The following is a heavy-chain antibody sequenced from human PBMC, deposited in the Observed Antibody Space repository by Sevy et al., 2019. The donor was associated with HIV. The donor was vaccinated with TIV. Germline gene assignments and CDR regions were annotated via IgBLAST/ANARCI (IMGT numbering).Heavy chain of an antibody. V-gene: IGHV1-2*06. CDR3: ARGRIMITFGGVIVLYYYYGMDV. CDR2: INPNSGGT. CDR1: GYTFTGYY. D-gene: IGHD3-16*02. J-gene: IGHJ6*02. Sequence: ASVKVSCKASGYTFTGYYMHWVRQAPGQGLEWMGRINPNSGGTNYAQKFQGRVTMTRDTSISTAYMELSRLRSDDTAAYYWARGRIMITFGGVIVLYYYYGMDVWGQGTTVTVSS.